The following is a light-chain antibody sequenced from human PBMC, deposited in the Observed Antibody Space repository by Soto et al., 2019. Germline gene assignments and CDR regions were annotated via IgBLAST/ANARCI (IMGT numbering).Light chain of an antibody. Sequence: DIQMTQSPSTLSASVGDIVTITCRASQSVTSRLAWYQQKPGKAPKLLIYGAYNLESGVPSRFSGSGSRTEFTLTISSQQPDDFATYYCQQYNSDSLTFGGGTTVEIK. CDR2: GAY. CDR3: QQYNSDSLT. CDR1: QSVTSR. J-gene: IGKJ4*01. V-gene: IGKV1-5*01.